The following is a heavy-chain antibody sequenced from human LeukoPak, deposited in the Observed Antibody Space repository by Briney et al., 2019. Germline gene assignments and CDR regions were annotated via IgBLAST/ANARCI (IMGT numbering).Heavy chain of an antibody. V-gene: IGHV4-59*01. D-gene: IGHD6-6*01. J-gene: IGHJ4*02. CDR1: GGSIGSYY. Sequence: SETLSLTCSVSGGSIGSYYWSWIRQPPGKGLEWIGYIYYSGSTNYNPSLYSRVTISVDTSKNQFSLKLSSVTAADTAIYYCARAGAIAARPDFDYWGQGTLVTVSS. CDR2: IYYSGST. CDR3: ARAGAIAARPDFDY.